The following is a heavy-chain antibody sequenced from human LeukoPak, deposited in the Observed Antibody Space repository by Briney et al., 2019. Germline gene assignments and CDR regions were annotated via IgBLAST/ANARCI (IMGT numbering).Heavy chain of an antibody. J-gene: IGHJ4*02. CDR1: GFTFSNYA. Sequence: GGSLRLSCAASGFTFSNYATTWVRQAPGKGLEWVASVKQDGSETYYVDSVKGRFTISRDNAKNSLYLQMNSLRAEDTAVYYCARDRATYWGQGTLVTVSS. V-gene: IGHV3-7*01. CDR2: VKQDGSET. CDR3: ARDRATY.